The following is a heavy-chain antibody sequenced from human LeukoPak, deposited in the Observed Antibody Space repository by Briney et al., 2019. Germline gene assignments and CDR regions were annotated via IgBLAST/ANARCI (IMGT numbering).Heavy chain of an antibody. D-gene: IGHD6-19*01. CDR3: ARAALAVAGDFDD. CDR1: GFTLSSYE. J-gene: IGHJ4*02. CDR2: ICCSGRTI. Sequence: GGSLRLSRAPSGFTLSSYEMNGVRQAPGKGVECVSYICCSGRTIHYADSVQGRFTIPRNNDKNSLYLQMNGLRAEDTAVYYCARAALAVAGDFDDWGQGTMVTVSS. V-gene: IGHV3-48*03.